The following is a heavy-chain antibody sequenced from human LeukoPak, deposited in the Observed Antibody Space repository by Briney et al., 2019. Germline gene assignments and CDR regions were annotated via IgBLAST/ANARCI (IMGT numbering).Heavy chain of an antibody. CDR2: IRYDGCNK. CDR1: GFTFSGYG. CDR3: ARGGAVAGYKVDY. V-gene: IGHV3-30*02. J-gene: IGHJ4*02. D-gene: IGHD6-19*01. Sequence: GGSLRLSCAVSGFTFSGYGMHWVRQAPGKALEWVAFIRYDGCNKYYADSVKGRFTISRDNAKNSLYLQMNSLRAEDTAVYYCARGGAVAGYKVDYWGQGTLVTVSS.